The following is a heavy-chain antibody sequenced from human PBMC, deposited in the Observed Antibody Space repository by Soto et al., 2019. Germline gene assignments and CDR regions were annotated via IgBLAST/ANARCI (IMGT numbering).Heavy chain of an antibody. CDR1: GGSISTYY. J-gene: IGHJ5*02. CDR3: ARHNPVAATVRRWFDP. V-gene: IGHV4-59*08. Sequence: SETLSLTCTVSGGSISTYYWSWIRQPPGKGLEWIGYIYYSGSTNYNPSLKSRVTISVDTSKNQFSLRLTSVTAADTAVYYCARHNPVAATVRRWFDPWGQGTLVTVSS. D-gene: IGHD6-19*01. CDR2: IYYSGST.